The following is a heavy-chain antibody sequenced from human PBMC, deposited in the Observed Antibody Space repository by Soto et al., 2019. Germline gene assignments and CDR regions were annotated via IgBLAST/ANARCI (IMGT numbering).Heavy chain of an antibody. Sequence: SETLSLTCTVSGGSVSSGSYYWSWVRQPPGKGLEWIGYIYYSGSTNYNPSLKSRVTISVDTSKNQFSLKLSSVTAADTAVYYCARYYSSGRWFDPWGQGTLVTVSS. D-gene: IGHD3-22*01. CDR1: GGSVSSGSYY. CDR2: IYYSGST. CDR3: ARYYSSGRWFDP. V-gene: IGHV4-61*01. J-gene: IGHJ5*02.